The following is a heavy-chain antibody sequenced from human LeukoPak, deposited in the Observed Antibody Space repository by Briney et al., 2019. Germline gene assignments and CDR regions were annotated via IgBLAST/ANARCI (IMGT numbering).Heavy chain of an antibody. CDR3: TRFMSTVTTLFDY. Sequence: GGSLRLSCTASGFSFGDYAMSWFRQAPGKGLEWVGFIRSKTYDGTTQYAASVKGRFTISRDDSKSIAYLQMNSLKTEDTAVYYCTRFMSTVTTLFDYWGQGTLVTVSS. CDR2: IRSKTYDGTT. CDR1: GFSFGDYA. D-gene: IGHD4-17*01. V-gene: IGHV3-49*03. J-gene: IGHJ4*02.